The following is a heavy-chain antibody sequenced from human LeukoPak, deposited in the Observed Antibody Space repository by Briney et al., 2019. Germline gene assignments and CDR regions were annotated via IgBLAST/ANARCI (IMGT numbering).Heavy chain of an antibody. Sequence: GASVKVSCKASGDTFSSYTISWVRQAPGQGLEWMGRIIPILGIANYAQKFQGRVTITADKSTSTAYMELSSLRSEDTAVYYCARVRGIMITFGGAAAFDPWGQGTLVTVSS. CDR1: GDTFSSYT. J-gene: IGHJ5*02. CDR3: ARVRGIMITFGGAAAFDP. CDR2: IIPILGIA. V-gene: IGHV1-69*02. D-gene: IGHD3-16*01.